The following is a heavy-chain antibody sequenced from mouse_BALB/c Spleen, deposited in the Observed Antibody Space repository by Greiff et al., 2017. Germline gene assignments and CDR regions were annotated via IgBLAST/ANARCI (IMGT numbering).Heavy chain of an antibody. D-gene: IGHD2-4*01. CDR3: ASRDYDGAMDY. Sequence: GLEWIGWIFPGDGSTKYNEKFKGKATLTTDKSSSTAYVQLSRLTSEDSAVYFCASRDYDGAMDYWGQGTSVTVSS. CDR2: IFPGDGST. V-gene: IGHV1S50*01. J-gene: IGHJ4*01.